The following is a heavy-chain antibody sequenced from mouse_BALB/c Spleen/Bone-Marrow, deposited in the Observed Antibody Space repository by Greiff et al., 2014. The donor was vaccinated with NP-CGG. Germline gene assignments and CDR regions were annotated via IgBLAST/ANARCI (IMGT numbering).Heavy chain of an antibody. CDR2: IAPGSGST. V-gene: IGHV1S41*01. CDR1: GYTFTSYW. J-gene: IGHJ2*01. Sequence: DLVKPGASVKLSCKASGYTFTSYWINWIKQRPGQGLEWIGRIAPGSGSTYYNEMFKGKATLTVDTSSSTAYIQLSSLSSEASAVYFCARFPFYYGSSFYYFDYWGQGTTLTVSS. CDR3: ARFPFYYGSSFYYFDY. D-gene: IGHD1-1*01.